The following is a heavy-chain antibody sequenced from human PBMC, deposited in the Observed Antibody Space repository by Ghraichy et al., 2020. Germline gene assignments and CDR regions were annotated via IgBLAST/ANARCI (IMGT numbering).Heavy chain of an antibody. CDR1: GGSISGYY. CDR2: RYYSGST. Sequence: SETLSLTCTVSGGSISGYYWTWIRQPPGKAPEWIGYRYYSGSTNYNPSLKSRVAISVDTSKNQFSLRLTSVTAADTAVYYCARGTYATFFDYWGPGTLVTVFS. V-gene: IGHV4-59*01. CDR3: ARGTYATFFDY. D-gene: IGHD2-8*01. J-gene: IGHJ4*02.